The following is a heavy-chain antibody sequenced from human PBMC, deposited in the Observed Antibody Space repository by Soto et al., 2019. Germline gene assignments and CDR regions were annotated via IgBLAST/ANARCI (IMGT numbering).Heavy chain of an antibody. V-gene: IGHV3-23*01. CDR3: ASEGGDFWSGYGG. J-gene: IGHJ4*02. CDR1: GFIFRNYA. CDR2: ISGSSDNR. Sequence: EVVLLESGGGLVQSGGSLRLSCAASGFIFRNYAMSWVRQAPGKGLEWVSAISGSSDNRYYADFVRGRFTISRDNSKSVVFLQMVSLTAEDSAVYFCASEGGDFWSGYGGRGQGTLVTVS. D-gene: IGHD3-3*01.